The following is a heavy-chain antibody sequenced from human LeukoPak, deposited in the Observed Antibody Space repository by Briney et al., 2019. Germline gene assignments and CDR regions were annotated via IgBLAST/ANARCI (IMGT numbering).Heavy chain of an antibody. J-gene: IGHJ3*02. CDR2: IYHSGST. Sequence: SETLSLTCTVSGGSISSGDYSWSWIRQPPGKGLEWIGYIYHSGSTYYNPSLKSRATISVDRSKNQFSLKLSSVTAADTAVYYCASYGHAFDIWGQGTMVTVSS. CDR3: ASYGHAFDI. CDR1: GGSISSGDYS. V-gene: IGHV4-30-2*01. D-gene: IGHD4-17*01.